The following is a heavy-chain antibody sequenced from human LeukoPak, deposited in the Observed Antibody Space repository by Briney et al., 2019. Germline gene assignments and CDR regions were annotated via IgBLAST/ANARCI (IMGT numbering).Heavy chain of an antibody. CDR2: IYSGGST. Sequence: GSLRLSCAASGFTVSSNYMSWVRQAPGKGLEWVSVIYSGGSTYYADSVKGRFTISRDNSKNTLYLQMNSLRAEDTAVYYCAGTYDSSGFYYFDYWGQGTLVTVSS. CDR1: GFTVSSNY. J-gene: IGHJ4*02. D-gene: IGHD3-22*01. V-gene: IGHV3-66*01. CDR3: AGTYDSSGFYYFDY.